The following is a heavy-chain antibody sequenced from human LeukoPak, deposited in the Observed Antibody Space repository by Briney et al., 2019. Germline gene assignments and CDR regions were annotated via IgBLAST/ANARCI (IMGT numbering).Heavy chain of an antibody. D-gene: IGHD3-22*01. CDR2: MSAYNGNT. J-gene: IGHJ4*02. Sequence: ASVKVSCKASGYTFTSYGISWVRQAPGQGLEWMGWMSAYNGNTNYAQKLQGRVTMTTDTSTSTAYMELSSLRSEDTAVYYCARDGSPHVSMTVVTSPDYWGQGTLVTVSS. V-gene: IGHV1-18*01. CDR1: GYTFTSYG. CDR3: ARDGSPHVSMTVVTSPDY.